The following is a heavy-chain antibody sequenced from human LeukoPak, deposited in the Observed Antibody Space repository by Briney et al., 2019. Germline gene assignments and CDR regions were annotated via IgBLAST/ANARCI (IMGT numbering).Heavy chain of an antibody. V-gene: IGHV4-59*01. J-gene: IGHJ6*02. CDR3: ARVELPGPPYYYYGMDV. CDR1: GGSFSSYY. D-gene: IGHD1-7*01. CDR2: IYYSGST. Sequence: SETLSLTCAVYGGSFSSYYWSWIRQPPGKGLEWIGYIYYSGSTNYNPSLKSRVTISVDTSKNQFSLKLSSVTAADTAVYYCARVELPGPPYYYYGMDVWGQGTTVTVSS.